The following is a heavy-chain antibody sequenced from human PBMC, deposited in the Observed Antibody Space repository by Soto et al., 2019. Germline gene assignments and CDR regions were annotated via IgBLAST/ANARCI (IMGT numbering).Heavy chain of an antibody. V-gene: IGHV1-18*01. D-gene: IGHD5-12*01. CDR1: GYIFTSFA. CDR3: ARGRRYSGYDLLGWFDP. J-gene: IGHJ5*02. CDR2: ISAYNGNT. Sequence: QLQLVQSGAEVKKPGASVKVSCKASGYIFTSFAITWVRQAPGQGLEWMGWISAYNGNTKYAQKIQDRVSMTTNTATRTAYMELRSLRSDDTAVYYCARGRRYSGYDLLGWFDPWGQGTLVTVSS.